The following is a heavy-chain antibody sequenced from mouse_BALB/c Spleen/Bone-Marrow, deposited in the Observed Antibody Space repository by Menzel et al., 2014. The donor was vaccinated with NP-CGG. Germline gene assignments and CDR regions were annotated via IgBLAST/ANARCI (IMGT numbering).Heavy chain of an antibody. Sequence: EVKLMESGPELVKPGASVKVSCKASGYAFTSYNMFWVKQSHGKSLEWIGYIDPYNGGTSYNQKFKGKATLTVDRSSSTAYMRLNSLTSEDSAVYYCARSRDVGYFDYWGQGTTLTASS. D-gene: IGHD3-3*01. CDR1: GYAFTSYN. V-gene: IGHV1S135*01. CDR2: IDPYNGGT. CDR3: ARSRDVGYFDY. J-gene: IGHJ2*01.